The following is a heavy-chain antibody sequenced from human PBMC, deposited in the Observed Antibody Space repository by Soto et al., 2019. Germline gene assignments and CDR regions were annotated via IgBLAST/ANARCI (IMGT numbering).Heavy chain of an antibody. CDR2: INHSGST. V-gene: IGHV4-34*01. CDR3: TREQSDDNYFDP. J-gene: IGHJ5*02. CDR1: GGSFSGYY. D-gene: IGHD6-19*01. Sequence: SETLSLTCAVYGGSFSGYYWSWIRQPPGKGLEWIGEINHSGSTNYNPSLKSRVTISLDKSKSQFSLRLISVTAADTAVYYCTREQSDDNYFDPWGQGTLV.